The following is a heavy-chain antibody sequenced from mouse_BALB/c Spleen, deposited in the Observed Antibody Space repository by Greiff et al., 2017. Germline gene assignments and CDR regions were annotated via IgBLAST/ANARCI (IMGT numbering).Heavy chain of an antibody. V-gene: IGHV5-15*02. CDR2: ISNLAYSI. Sequence: EVHLVESGGGLVQPGGSRKLSCAASGFTFSDYGMAWVRQAPGKGPEWVAFISNLAYSIYYADTVTGRFTISRENAKNTLYLEMSSLRSEDTAMYYCARPFTTATSWFAYWGQGTLVTVSA. D-gene: IGHD1-2*01. J-gene: IGHJ3*01. CDR3: ARPFTTATSWFAY. CDR1: GFTFSDYG.